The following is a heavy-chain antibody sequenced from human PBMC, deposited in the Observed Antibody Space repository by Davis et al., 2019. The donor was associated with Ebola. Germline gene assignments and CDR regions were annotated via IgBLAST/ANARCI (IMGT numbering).Heavy chain of an antibody. CDR2: INAGNGNT. J-gene: IGHJ6*02. D-gene: IGHD6-13*01. CDR1: GYTFTTYP. Sequence: AASVKVSCKASGYTFTTYPIHWVRQAPGQRLEWMGWINAGNGNTKYSQKFQGRVTITRDTSASTAYMELSSLRSEDTAVYYCARGRYSSSWQINYYGMDVWGQGTTVTVSS. CDR3: ARGRYSSSWQINYYGMDV. V-gene: IGHV1-3*01.